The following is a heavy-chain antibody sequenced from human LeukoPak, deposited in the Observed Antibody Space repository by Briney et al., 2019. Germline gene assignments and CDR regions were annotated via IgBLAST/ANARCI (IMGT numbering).Heavy chain of an antibody. V-gene: IGHV5-10-1*01. CDR1: GYSFTSYW. Sequence: GESLKISCKGSGYSFTSYWISWVRQMPGKGLEWMGRIDPSDSYTNYSPSFQGHVTISADKSISTAYLQWSSLKASDTAMYYCASWKASIPYYYYDSGNDAFDIWGQGTMVTVSS. D-gene: IGHD3-22*01. J-gene: IGHJ3*02. CDR3: ASWKASIPYYYYDSGNDAFDI. CDR2: IDPSDSYT.